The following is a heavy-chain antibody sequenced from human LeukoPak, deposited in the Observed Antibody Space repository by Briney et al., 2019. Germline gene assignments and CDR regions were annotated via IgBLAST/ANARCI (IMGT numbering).Heavy chain of an antibody. V-gene: IGHV4-34*01. D-gene: IGHD4-23*01. CDR2: INHRGST. CDR1: GGSFSVDY. CDR3: ARATVVTPRFDY. J-gene: IGHJ4*02. Sequence: SETLSLTCAVYGGSFSVDYWSWVRQPPGKGLEWVGEINHRGSTNYNPSLKSRVTISVDTSKNQFSLKLSSVTAADTAVYYCARATVVTPRFDYWGQGTLVTVSS.